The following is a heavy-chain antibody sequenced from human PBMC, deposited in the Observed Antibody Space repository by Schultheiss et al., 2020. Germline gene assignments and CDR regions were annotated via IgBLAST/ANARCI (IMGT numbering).Heavy chain of an antibody. Sequence: GESLKISCAASGFTFSSYGMHWVRQAPGKGLEWVAVISYDGSNKYYADSVEGPFTISRDNAKNTLYLQMNSLRVEDTAVYYCAKGRGEGWYPRGLAFDIWGQGTMVTVSS. V-gene: IGHV3-30*18. D-gene: IGHD2-15*01. CDR2: ISYDGSNK. J-gene: IGHJ3*02. CDR3: AKGRGEGWYPRGLAFDI. CDR1: GFTFSSYG.